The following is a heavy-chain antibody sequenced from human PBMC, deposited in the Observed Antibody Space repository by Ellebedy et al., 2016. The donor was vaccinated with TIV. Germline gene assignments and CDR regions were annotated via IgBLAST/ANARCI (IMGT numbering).Heavy chain of an antibody. CDR3: ARGRGGWLQFFDLGYYYGMDV. CDR1: GGSISSYY. V-gene: IGHV4-59*12. Sequence: SETLSLXXTVSGGSISSYYWSWIRQPPGKGLEWIGYMYYSGSTNYNPSLKSRVTISVDTSKNQFSLKLSSVTAADTAVYYCARGRGGWLQFFDLGYYYGMDVWGQGATVTVSS. J-gene: IGHJ6*02. CDR2: MYYSGST. D-gene: IGHD5-24*01.